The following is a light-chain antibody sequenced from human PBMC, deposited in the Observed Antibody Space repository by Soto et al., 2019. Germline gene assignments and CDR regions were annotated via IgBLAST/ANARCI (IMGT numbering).Light chain of an antibody. V-gene: IGKV1-9*01. CDR3: QQSLGIPYT. CDR1: QGISSY. CDR2: AAS. Sequence: DIQLTQSPSFLSASLGDRVTITCRASQGISSYLAWYQQKPGKAPKLLIYAASTLQSGVPSRFSGSGSGTEFTLTISSLQPEDFATYYCQQSLGIPYTFGQGTRLEIK. J-gene: IGKJ2*01.